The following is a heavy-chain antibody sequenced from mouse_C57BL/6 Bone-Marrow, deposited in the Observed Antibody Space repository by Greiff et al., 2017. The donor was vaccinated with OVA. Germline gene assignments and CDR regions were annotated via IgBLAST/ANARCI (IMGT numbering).Heavy chain of an antibody. CDR1: GSNIKDDY. CDR3: TTYRY. V-gene: IGHV14-4*01. CDR2: IDPENGDT. J-gene: IGHJ2*01. Sequence: EVQLVESGAELVRPGASVKLSCTASGSNIKDDYMHWVKERPEQGLEWIGWIDPENGDTEYASKFQGKATITADTSSKTVYLHLSSLTSEDTAVYYCTTYRYWGQGTTLTVSS.